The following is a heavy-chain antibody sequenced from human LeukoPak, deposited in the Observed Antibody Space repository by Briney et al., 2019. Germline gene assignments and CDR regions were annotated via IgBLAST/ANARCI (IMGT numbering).Heavy chain of an antibody. CDR3: ARGGYSYGYDGDFDY. J-gene: IGHJ4*02. Sequence: QPSETLSLTCTVSGGSISSYYWSWIRQPPGKGLEWIGYIYYSGSTNYNPSLKSRVTISVDTAKNQFSLKLSSVTAADTAVYYCARGGYSYGYDGDFDYWGQGTLVTVSS. CDR1: GGSISSYY. V-gene: IGHV4-59*01. D-gene: IGHD5-18*01. CDR2: IYYSGST.